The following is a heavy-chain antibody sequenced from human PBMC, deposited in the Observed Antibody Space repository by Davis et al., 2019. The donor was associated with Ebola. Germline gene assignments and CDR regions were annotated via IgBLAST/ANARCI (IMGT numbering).Heavy chain of an antibody. CDR2: FDPEDGET. V-gene: IGHV1-24*01. CDR1: GYTLTELS. J-gene: IGHJ4*02. D-gene: IGHD7-27*01. CDR3: ATLRGIWAYYFDY. Sequence: ASVKVSCKVSGYTLTELSMHWVRQAPGRGLEWMGGFDPEDGETVYAQKFQGRVTMTEDTSTDTAYMELSSLRSDDTAVYYCATLRGIWAYYFDYWGQGTLVTVSS.